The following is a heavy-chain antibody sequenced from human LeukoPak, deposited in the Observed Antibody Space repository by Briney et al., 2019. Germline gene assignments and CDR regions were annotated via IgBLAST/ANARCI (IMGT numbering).Heavy chain of an antibody. CDR3: AKMGFGPEY. CDR2: ISSNGGRT. D-gene: IGHD3-10*01. J-gene: IGHJ4*02. V-gene: IGHV3-23*01. Sequence: GGSLRLSCAASGFTFSSCGMSWVRRAPGKGLEWVSTISSNGGRTNYADSVKGRFTISRDNSKDTLYLQMNSLRAEDTAVYYCAKMGFGPEYWGQGTLVTVSS. CDR1: GFTFSSCG.